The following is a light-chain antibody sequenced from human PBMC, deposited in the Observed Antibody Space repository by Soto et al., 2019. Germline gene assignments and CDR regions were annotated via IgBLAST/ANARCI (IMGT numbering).Light chain of an antibody. CDR1: QSIGSR. CDR3: QQYDSYAVT. J-gene: IGKJ1*01. V-gene: IGKV1-5*01. CDR2: DAS. Sequence: DIQMTQSPSTLSASIGDTVFITCRASQSIGSRLAWYQQKPGKAPKLLIYDASRLESGVPSRFSGSGSGTEFTLRISGLQPDDFATYYCQQYDSYAVTFGQGTKVE.